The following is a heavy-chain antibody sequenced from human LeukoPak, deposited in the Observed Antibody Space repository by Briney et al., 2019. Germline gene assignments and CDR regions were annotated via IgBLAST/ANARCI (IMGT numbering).Heavy chain of an antibody. CDR1: GGTFRSYT. CDR3: ASRYCSSTSCYTLSAFDI. Sequence: SVKVSCKASGGTFRSYTISWVRQAPGQGLEWMGRIIPILGIANYAQKFQGRVTTTADKSTSTAYMELSSLRSEDTAVYYCASRYCSSTSCYTLSAFDIWGQGTMVTVSS. V-gene: IGHV1-69*02. CDR2: IIPILGIA. J-gene: IGHJ3*02. D-gene: IGHD2-2*02.